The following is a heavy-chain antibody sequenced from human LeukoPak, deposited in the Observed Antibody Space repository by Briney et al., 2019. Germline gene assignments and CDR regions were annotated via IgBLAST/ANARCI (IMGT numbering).Heavy chain of an antibody. CDR1: GFTFTTYG. CDR3: VKRGHYSINWYHYFDY. Sequence: GGSLRLSCAASGFTFTTYGLHWVRQAPGKGLEWVAAIASNGGSEYYADSVKGRFTISRDNSKNTLFLQMNSLRPDDTAVYYCVKRGHYSINWYHYFDYWGQGTLVTVSS. CDR2: IASNGGSE. D-gene: IGHD6-13*01. J-gene: IGHJ4*02. V-gene: IGHV3-30*18.